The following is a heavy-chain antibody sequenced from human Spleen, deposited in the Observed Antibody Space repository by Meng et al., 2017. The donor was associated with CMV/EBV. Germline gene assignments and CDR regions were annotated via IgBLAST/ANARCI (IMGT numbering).Heavy chain of an antibody. CDR3: AREGGDSSGPDPRLYYYGMDV. CDR2: IIPIFGTA. D-gene: IGHD3-22*01. Sequence: SVQVSCKASGGTFSSYAISWVRQAPGQGLEWMGGIIPIFGTANYAQKFQGRVTITTDESTSTAYMELSSLRSEDTAVYYCAREGGDSSGPDPRLYYYGMDVWGQGTTVTVSS. J-gene: IGHJ6*02. CDR1: GGTFSSYA. V-gene: IGHV1-69*05.